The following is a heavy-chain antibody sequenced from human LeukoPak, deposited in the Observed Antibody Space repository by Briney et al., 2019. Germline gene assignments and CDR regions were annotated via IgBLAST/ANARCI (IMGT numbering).Heavy chain of an antibody. CDR2: ISAYNGNT. J-gene: IGHJ4*02. CDR3: ARSQYCTNGVCYKGDPESDY. CDR1: GYTFTSYG. D-gene: IGHD2-8*01. V-gene: IGHV1-18*01. Sequence: ASVKVSCKASGYTFTSYGISWVRQAPGQGVEWMGWISAYNGNTNYAQKLQGRVTMTTDTSTSTAYMELRSQRSDDTAVYYCARSQYCTNGVCYKGDPESDYWGQGTLVTVSS.